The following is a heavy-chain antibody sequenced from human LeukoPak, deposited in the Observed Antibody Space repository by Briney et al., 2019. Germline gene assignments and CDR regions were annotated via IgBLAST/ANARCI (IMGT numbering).Heavy chain of an antibody. D-gene: IGHD3-3*01. V-gene: IGHV3-20*01. Sequence: GGSLRLSCAASGFTFDDYGMSWVRQAPGKGLEWVSGINWNGGSTGYAYSVKGRFTISRDNAKNSLYLQMNSLRADDTAVYHCARALYYDFWSGSPDDAFDIWGQGTMVTVSS. CDR2: INWNGGST. CDR1: GFTFDDYG. CDR3: ARALYYDFWSGSPDDAFDI. J-gene: IGHJ3*02.